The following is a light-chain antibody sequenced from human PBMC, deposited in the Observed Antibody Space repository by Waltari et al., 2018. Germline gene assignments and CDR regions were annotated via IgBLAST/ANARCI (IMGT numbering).Light chain of an antibody. J-gene: IGLJ2*01. CDR1: IGNNY. CDR3: ETWDSSLNTVI. Sequence: QSVLTQPPSVSAAPGQKVTISCPGTIGNNYVYLYHQLPGTAPKLLIYENNKRPSGIPDRFSGSKSGTSATLGITGLQTGDEGDYYCETWDSSLNTVIFGEGTKLTVL. V-gene: IGLV1-51*02. CDR2: ENN.